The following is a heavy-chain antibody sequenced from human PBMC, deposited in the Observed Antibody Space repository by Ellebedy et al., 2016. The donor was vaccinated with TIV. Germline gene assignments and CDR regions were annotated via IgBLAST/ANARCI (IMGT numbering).Heavy chain of an antibody. V-gene: IGHV3-30-3*01. CDR2: ISYDGSNK. Sequence: PGGSLRLSCTTSGFTFSSFAMHWVRQAQGKGLEWVALISYDGSNKYYADSVKGRFTISRDNSKNTLYVQVNSLRTEDTAVYYCARGPTSLDAFDIWGQGTMVTVSS. D-gene: IGHD2-2*01. CDR3: ARGPTSLDAFDI. J-gene: IGHJ3*02. CDR1: GFTFSSFA.